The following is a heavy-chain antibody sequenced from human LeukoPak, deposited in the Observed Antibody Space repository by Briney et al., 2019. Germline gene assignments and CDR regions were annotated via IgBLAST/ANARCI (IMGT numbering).Heavy chain of an antibody. J-gene: IGHJ5*02. V-gene: IGHV3-48*01. CDR2: ISSSSSTI. D-gene: IGHD4-23*01. Sequence: PGGSLRLSCAASGFTFSSYEMNWVRQAPGKGLEWVSYISSSSSTIYYAGSVKGRFTISRDNAKNSLYLQMNSLRAEDTAVYYCARDEYGGNFPWGQGTLVTVSS. CDR3: ARDEYGGNFP. CDR1: GFTFSSYE.